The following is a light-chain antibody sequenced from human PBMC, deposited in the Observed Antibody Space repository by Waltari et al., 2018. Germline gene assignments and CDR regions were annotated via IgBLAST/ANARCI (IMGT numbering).Light chain of an antibody. V-gene: IGKV1-39*01. J-gene: IGKJ3*01. Sequence: DIQMTQSPSSLSASVGDRVTITCRASKSISSYLNWYQQKPGKAPKLLIYAASSLQSGVPSRFSGSGSGTDFSLTISSLQPEDFATYYCQQSYGVPFTFGPGTKVEIK. CDR2: AAS. CDR1: KSISSY. CDR3: QQSYGVPFT.